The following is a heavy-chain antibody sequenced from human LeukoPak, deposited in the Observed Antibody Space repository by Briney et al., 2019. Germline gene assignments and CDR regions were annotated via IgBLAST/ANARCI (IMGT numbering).Heavy chain of an antibody. CDR2: IGYTGDIT. CDR1: GFTSSSYA. D-gene: IGHD4-23*01. Sequence: GGSLRLSCAASGFTSSSYAMNWVRQAPGKGLEWVSGIGYTGDITFYADSVKGRFTVSRDSSKNTLFLHMNSLRAEDTALYYCAKSPTVDAAFDIWGQGTMVTVSS. CDR3: AKSPTVDAAFDI. J-gene: IGHJ3*02. V-gene: IGHV3-23*01.